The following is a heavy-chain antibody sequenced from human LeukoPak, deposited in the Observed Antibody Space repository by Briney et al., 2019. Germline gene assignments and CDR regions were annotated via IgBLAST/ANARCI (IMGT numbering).Heavy chain of an antibody. V-gene: IGHV3-73*01. CDR2: IRSKANSYAT. J-gene: IGHJ4*02. D-gene: IGHD1-1*01. CDR3: TTGTHFDY. CDR1: GFTFSGSA. Sequence: GGSLRLSCAASGFTFSGSAMHWVRQASGKGLEWVGRIRSKANSYATAYAASVKGRFTISRDDSKNTAYLQMNSLKTEDTAVYYCTTGTHFDYWGRGTLVTVSS.